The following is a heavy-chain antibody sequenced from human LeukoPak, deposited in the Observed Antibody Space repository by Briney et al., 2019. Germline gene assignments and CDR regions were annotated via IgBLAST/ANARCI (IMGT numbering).Heavy chain of an antibody. Sequence: SETLSLTCTVSGGSISSSSYYWGWIRQPPGKGLEWIGYIYYSGSTNYNPSLKSRVTISVDTSKNQFSLKLSSVTAADTAVYYCASGPVRGVPHWFDPWGQGTLVTVSS. CDR3: ASGPVRGVPHWFDP. V-gene: IGHV4-61*05. CDR2: IYYSGST. D-gene: IGHD3-10*01. J-gene: IGHJ5*02. CDR1: GGSISSSSYY.